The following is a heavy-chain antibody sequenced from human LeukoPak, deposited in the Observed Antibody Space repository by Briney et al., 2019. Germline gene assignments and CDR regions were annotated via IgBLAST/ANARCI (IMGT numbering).Heavy chain of an antibody. Sequence: SETLSLTCTVSGGSISSSSYYWGWIRQPPGKGLEWIGSIYYSGSTNYNPSLKSRVTISVDKSKNQFSLKLSSVTAADTAVYYCARDHDSDLDYWGQGTLVTVSS. V-gene: IGHV4-39*07. CDR2: IYYSGST. D-gene: IGHD5-18*01. CDR1: GGSISSSSYY. CDR3: ARDHDSDLDY. J-gene: IGHJ4*02.